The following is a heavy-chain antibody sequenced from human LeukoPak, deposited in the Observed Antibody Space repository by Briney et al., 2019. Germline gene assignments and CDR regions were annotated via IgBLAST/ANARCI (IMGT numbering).Heavy chain of an antibody. CDR2: INHSGST. J-gene: IGHJ4*02. CDR3: ARGTLYGGNLYFDY. Sequence: SETLSLTCAVYGGSFSGYYWSWIRQPPGKGLEWIGEINHSGSTNYNPSLKSRVTISVDTSKNQFSLELSSVTAADTAVYYCARGTLYGGNLYFDYWGQGTLVTVSS. CDR1: GGSFSGYY. D-gene: IGHD4-23*01. V-gene: IGHV4-34*01.